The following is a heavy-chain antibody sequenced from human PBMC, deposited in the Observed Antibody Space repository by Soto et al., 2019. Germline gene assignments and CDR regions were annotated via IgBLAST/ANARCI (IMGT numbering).Heavy chain of an antibody. J-gene: IGHJ5*02. Sequence: SETLSLTCTVSGGSVSSGSYYWSWIRQPPGKGLEWIGYIYYSGSTNYNPSLKSRVTISVDTSKNQFSLKLSSVTAADTAVYYCARGFAATMWVWFDPWGQGTLVTVSS. CDR2: IYYSGST. CDR1: GGSVSSGSYY. D-gene: IGHD2-15*01. V-gene: IGHV4-61*01. CDR3: ARGFAATMWVWFDP.